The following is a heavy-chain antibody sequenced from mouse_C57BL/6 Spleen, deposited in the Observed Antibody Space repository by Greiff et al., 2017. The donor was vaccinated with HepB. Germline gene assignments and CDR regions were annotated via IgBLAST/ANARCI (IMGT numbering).Heavy chain of an antibody. J-gene: IGHJ1*03. V-gene: IGHV5-17*01. D-gene: IGHD3-3*01. CDR3: ARGLGDFDV. CDR1: GFTFSDYG. CDR2: ISSGSSTI. Sequence: DVKLVESGGGLVKPGGSLKLSCAASGFTFSDYGMHWVRQAPEKGLEWVAYISSGSSTIYYADTVKGRFTISRDNAKNTLFLQITSLRSEDTAMYYCARGLGDFDVWGTGTTVTVSS.